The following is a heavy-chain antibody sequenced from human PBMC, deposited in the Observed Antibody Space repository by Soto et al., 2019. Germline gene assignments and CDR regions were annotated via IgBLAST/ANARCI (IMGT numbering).Heavy chain of an antibody. CDR3: AREVAAAGGEYDY. CDR1: GYTFTKYG. CDR2: ISAYNGNT. V-gene: IGHV1-18*01. J-gene: IGHJ4*02. Sequence: QVQLVQSGAEVKNPGASVKVSCKASGYTFTKYGIGWVRQAPGQGLEWMGWISAYNGNTNYAQKLQGRVTRTTDTTTSTAYMELRSLRSADTAVYYCAREVAAAGGEYDYWGQGTLVTVSS. D-gene: IGHD6-13*01.